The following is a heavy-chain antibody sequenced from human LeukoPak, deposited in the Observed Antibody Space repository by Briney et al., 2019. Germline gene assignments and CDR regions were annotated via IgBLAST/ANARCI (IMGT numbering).Heavy chain of an antibody. Sequence: PGGSLRLSCAASGFTFSNYWMSWVRQAQGKGLEWVANIKQDGSEKYYVDSVKGRFTISRDNAKNSLELQMNSLRAEDTAVYYCARDMGLKYYYGSGRNNWFDPWGQGTLVTVSS. CDR1: GFTFSNYW. CDR3: ARDMGLKYYYGSGRNNWFDP. V-gene: IGHV3-7*01. J-gene: IGHJ5*02. D-gene: IGHD3-10*01. CDR2: IKQDGSEK.